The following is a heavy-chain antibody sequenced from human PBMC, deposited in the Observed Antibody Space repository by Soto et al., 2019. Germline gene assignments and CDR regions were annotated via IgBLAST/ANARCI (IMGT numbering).Heavy chain of an antibody. D-gene: IGHD2-2*02. CDR3: ARALPRIPTSREGDY. V-gene: IGHV4-30-2*01. CDR2: IYHSGST. CDR1: GGSISSGGYS. J-gene: IGHJ4*02. Sequence: SETLSLTCAVSGGSISSGGYSWSWIRQPPGKGLEWIGYIYHSGSTYYNPSLKSRVTISVDRSKNQFSLKLSNLRSDGTAVYYCARALPRIPTSREGDYWGQGTLVTVS.